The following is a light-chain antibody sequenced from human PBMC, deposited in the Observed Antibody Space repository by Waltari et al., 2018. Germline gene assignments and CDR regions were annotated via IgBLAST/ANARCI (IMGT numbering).Light chain of an antibody. CDR1: TSNIGNNY. Sequence: QSVLTQPPSASGTPGQSIALPCSGSTSNIGNNYVNWYQQFPGTAPKPLIYKNNQRPSGVPDRFSGSKSGPSASLAISGLQSEDEADYYCAAWDDSLSGVVFGGGTKVTVL. V-gene: IGLV1-47*01. J-gene: IGLJ2*01. CDR3: AAWDDSLSGVV. CDR2: KNN.